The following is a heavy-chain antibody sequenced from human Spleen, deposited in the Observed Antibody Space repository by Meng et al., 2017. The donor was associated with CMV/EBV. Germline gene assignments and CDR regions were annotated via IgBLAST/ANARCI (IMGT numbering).Heavy chain of an antibody. CDR2: INSDGSST. V-gene: IGHV3-74*01. Sequence: GGSLRLSCAASGFTFSSYWMHWVRQAPGKGLVWVSRINSDGSSTSYADSVKGRFTISRDNAKNTLFLQMNSLRAEDTAMYYCARESDIEVAGGYYYGMDVWGQGTTVTVSS. D-gene: IGHD6-19*01. J-gene: IGHJ6*02. CDR3: ARESDIEVAGGYYYGMDV. CDR1: GFTFSSYW.